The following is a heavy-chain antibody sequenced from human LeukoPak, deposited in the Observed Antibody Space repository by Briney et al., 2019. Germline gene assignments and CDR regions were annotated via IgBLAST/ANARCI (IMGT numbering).Heavy chain of an antibody. CDR1: GGTFSSYA. Sequence: SVTVSCKASGGTFSSYAISWVRQAPGQGLEWMGGIIPIFGTAHYAQKFQGRVTITADESTSTAYMELSSLRSEDTAVYYCARATREVGAAKTFQHWGQGTLVTVSS. CDR3: ARATREVGAAKTFQH. J-gene: IGHJ1*01. V-gene: IGHV1-69*13. D-gene: IGHD1-26*01. CDR2: IIPIFGTA.